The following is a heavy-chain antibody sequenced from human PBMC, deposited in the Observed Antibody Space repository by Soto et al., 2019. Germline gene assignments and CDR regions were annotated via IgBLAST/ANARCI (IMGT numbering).Heavy chain of an antibody. Sequence: QVQLQESGPGLVKPSQTLSLTCTVSGGSISSGGYYWSWIRQHPGKGLEWIGYIYYSGSTYYNPSLKIRVTISVDTSKNQFSLKLSSVTAADTAVYYCARGGWSGYHPHYGMDVWGQGTTVTVSS. D-gene: IGHD3-3*01. CDR1: GGSISSGGYY. V-gene: IGHV4-31*03. CDR2: IYYSGST. J-gene: IGHJ6*02. CDR3: ARGGWSGYHPHYGMDV.